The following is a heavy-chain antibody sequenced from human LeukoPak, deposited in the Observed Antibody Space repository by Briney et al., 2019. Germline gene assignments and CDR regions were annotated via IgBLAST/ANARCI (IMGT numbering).Heavy chain of an antibody. J-gene: IGHJ4*02. CDR1: GYTFTGYY. V-gene: IGHV1-2*02. CDR2: INPNSGGT. Sequence: ASVKVSCKASGYTFTGYYMHWVRQAPGQGLEWMGWINPNSGGTNYAQKFQGRVTMTRDTSISTDYLELSRLRSDDTAVYYCARRYCTNGVCAGNFDYWGQGTLVTVSS. CDR3: ARRYCTNGVCAGNFDY. D-gene: IGHD2-8*01.